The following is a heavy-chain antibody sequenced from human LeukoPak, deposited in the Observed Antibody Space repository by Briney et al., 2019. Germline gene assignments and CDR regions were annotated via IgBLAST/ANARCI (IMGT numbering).Heavy chain of an antibody. CDR3: ATPGDYDFWSGYPY. J-gene: IGHJ4*02. V-gene: IGHV3-74*01. CDR1: GLTFRTTW. D-gene: IGHD3-3*01. CDR2: MNGEGTTV. Sequence: GGSLRLSCATSGLTFRTTWMHWVRQAPGKGLMWVSRMNGEGTTVDYADSVKGRFTVSRDYAKNTLYLQMNSLRAEDTAVYYCATPGDYDFWSGYPYWGQGTLVTVSS.